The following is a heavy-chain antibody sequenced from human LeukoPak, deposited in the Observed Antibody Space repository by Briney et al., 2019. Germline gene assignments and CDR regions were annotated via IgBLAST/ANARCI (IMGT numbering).Heavy chain of an antibody. CDR2: ISGSGSST. CDR3: TTDSYRFDY. V-gene: IGHV3-23*01. Sequence: PGGSLRLSCAASRFTFSTYAMSWVRQAPGKGLEWVSGISGSGSSTYYADSVKGRFTISRDNSKNTLYLQMHSLKTEDTAVYYCTTDSYRFDYWGQGTLVTVSS. J-gene: IGHJ4*02. CDR1: RFTFSTYA.